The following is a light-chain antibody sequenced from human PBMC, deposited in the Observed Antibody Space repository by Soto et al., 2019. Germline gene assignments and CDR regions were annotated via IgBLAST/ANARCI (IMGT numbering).Light chain of an antibody. CDR3: ASYAGGNKV. Sequence: QSALTQPPSASGSPGQSVTISCTGTSSDVGGYNFVSWYQQHPGKAPKLMIYEVTKRPSGVPDRFSGSKSGSTASLTVSGLLAEDEADYYCASYAGGNKVFGTGTKVTVL. CDR1: SSDVGGYNF. J-gene: IGLJ1*01. CDR2: EVT. V-gene: IGLV2-8*01.